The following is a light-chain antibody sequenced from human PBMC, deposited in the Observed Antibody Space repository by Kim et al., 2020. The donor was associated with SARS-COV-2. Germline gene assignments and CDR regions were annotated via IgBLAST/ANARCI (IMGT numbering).Light chain of an antibody. CDR1: QGISSW. V-gene: IGKV1-12*01. J-gene: IGKJ4*01. CDR2: AAS. CDR3: QQATSFPLT. Sequence: ASVGSIVTITCRARQGISSWLAWYQQKPGKAPQLLIYAASSLQSGVPSRFSGCGSGTAFTLTISSLQPEDFATYYCQQATSFPLTFGGGTKVDIK.